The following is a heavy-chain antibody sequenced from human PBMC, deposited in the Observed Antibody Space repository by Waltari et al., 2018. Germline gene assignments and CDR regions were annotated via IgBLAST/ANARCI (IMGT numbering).Heavy chain of an antibody. CDR3: ARALTTPNDF. J-gene: IGHJ4*02. V-gene: IGHV3-21*03. CDR2: STDGGAYL. CDR1: GLALTTFG. Sequence: EVHLLESGGGLVQPGGPLGLSGAASGLALTTFGLSWVRQAPGKGLEWVSSSTDGGAYLYYADSVRGRFTVSIDNAKNSLHLQMNNLRAEDTAVYYCARALTTPNDFWGQGTLVTVSS. D-gene: IGHD4-17*01.